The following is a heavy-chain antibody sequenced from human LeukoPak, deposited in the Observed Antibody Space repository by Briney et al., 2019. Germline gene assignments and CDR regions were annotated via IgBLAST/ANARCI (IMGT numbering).Heavy chain of an antibody. D-gene: IGHD6-13*01. V-gene: IGHV1-2*02. CDR3: ARGSMWQQPENGMDV. J-gene: IGHJ6*02. Sequence: ASVKVSCKASGYTFTGYYMHWVRQAPGQGLEWMGWINPNSGGTNYAQKFQGRVTMTRDTSISTAYMELSRLRSDDTAVYYCARGSMWQQPENGMDVWGQGTTVTVSS. CDR1: GYTFTGYY. CDR2: INPNSGGT.